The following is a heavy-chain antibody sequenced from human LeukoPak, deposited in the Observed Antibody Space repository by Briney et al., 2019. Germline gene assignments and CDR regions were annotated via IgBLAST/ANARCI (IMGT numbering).Heavy chain of an antibody. D-gene: IGHD5-24*01. CDR3: AKDVVEMATIFFDY. CDR2: ISSSSSYI. V-gene: IGHV3-21*04. J-gene: IGHJ4*02. CDR1: GFTFSSYS. Sequence: PGGSLRLSCAASGFTFSSYSMNWVRQAPGKGLEWVSSISSSSSYIYYADSVKGRFTISRDNSKNTLYLQMNSLRAEDTAVYYCAKDVVEMATIFFDYWGQGTLVTVSS.